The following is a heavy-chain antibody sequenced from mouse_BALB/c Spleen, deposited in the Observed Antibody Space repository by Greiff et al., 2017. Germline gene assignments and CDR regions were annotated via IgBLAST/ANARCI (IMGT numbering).Heavy chain of an antibody. CDR1: GYTFTSYW. CDR2: IYPGDGDT. Sequence: QVQLQQSGAELARPGASVKLSCKASGYTFTSYWMQWVKQRPGQGLEWIGAIYPGDGDTRYTQKFKGKATLTADKSSSTAYMQLSSLASEDSAVYYCARTYGYDFDYWGQGTTLTVSS. D-gene: IGHD1-2*01. V-gene: IGHV1-87*01. J-gene: IGHJ2*01. CDR3: ARTYGYDFDY.